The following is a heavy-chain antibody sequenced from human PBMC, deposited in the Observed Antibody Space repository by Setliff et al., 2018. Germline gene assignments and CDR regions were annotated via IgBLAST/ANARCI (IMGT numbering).Heavy chain of an antibody. D-gene: IGHD3-3*01. CDR3: MRLVRFCSRTVCQRTSGDEA. CDR1: GYTFRQSI. J-gene: IGHJ5*02. CDR2: IGVYSGNT. Sequence: ASVKVSCKASGYTFRQSIVSWVRQAPGQGLEWLGWIGVYSGNTYSAQRFQGRGSLTTDEATNTAYLELRGLRSDDTAVYYCMRLVRFCSRTVCQRTSGDEAWGQGTLVTVSS. V-gene: IGHV1-18*01.